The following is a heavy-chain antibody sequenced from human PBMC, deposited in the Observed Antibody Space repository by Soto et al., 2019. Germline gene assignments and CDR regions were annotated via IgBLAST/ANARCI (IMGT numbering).Heavy chain of an antibody. Sequence: PSETLSLTCTVSGGSISSYYWSWIRQPPGKGLEWIGYIYYSGSTNCNPSLKSRVTISVDTSKNQFSLKLSSMTAADTAVYYCARVDILTVYGCMDVWGQGTTVTVSS. J-gene: IGHJ6*02. CDR1: GGSISSYY. V-gene: IGHV4-59*08. CDR2: IYYSGST. CDR3: ARVDILTVYGCMDV. D-gene: IGHD3-9*01.